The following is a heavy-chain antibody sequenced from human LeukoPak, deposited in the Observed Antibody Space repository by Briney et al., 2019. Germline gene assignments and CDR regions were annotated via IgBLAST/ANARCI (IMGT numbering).Heavy chain of an antibody. Sequence: ASVKVSCKASGYTFTSYYMHWVRQAPGQGLEWMGIINPSGGSTSYAQKFQGRVTMTRDTSTSTVYMEPSSLRSEDTAVYYCARATAVAAPFDYWGQGTLVTVSS. CDR1: GYTFTSYY. D-gene: IGHD6-19*01. V-gene: IGHV1-46*01. J-gene: IGHJ4*02. CDR2: INPSGGST. CDR3: ARATAVAAPFDY.